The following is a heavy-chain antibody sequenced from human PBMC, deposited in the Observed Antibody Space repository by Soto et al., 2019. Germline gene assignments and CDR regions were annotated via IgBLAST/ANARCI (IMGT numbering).Heavy chain of an antibody. D-gene: IGHD1-26*01. Sequence: EVQLLESGGGLVQPGGSLRLSCAASGFTFSSYAMRWVRQAPVKGLEWVSAISGSGDSTYYADSVKGRFTISRDNSKNTLYLQMNSLGAEETAVYYCAGRGSGSYYDYWGQGTLVTVSS. J-gene: IGHJ4*02. CDR3: AGRGSGSYYDY. CDR1: GFTFSSYA. CDR2: ISGSGDST. V-gene: IGHV3-23*01.